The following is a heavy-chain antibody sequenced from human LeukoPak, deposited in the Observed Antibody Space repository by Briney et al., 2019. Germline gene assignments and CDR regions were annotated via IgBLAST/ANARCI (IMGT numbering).Heavy chain of an antibody. CDR3: ARGRPESPFDP. CDR2: ISPYNGNT. V-gene: IGHV1-18*01. CDR1: GYTFNSYG. J-gene: IGHJ5*02. D-gene: IGHD1-1*01. Sequence: VASVKVSCKSSGYTFNSYGITWVRQAPGQGLEWMGWISPYNGNTNYAQNLQGRVTMTTDTSTNTAYMELSSLRSDDTAVYYCARGRPESPFDPWGQGTLVTVSS.